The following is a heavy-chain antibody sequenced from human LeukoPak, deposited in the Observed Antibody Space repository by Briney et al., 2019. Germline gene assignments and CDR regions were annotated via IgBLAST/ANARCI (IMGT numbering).Heavy chain of an antibody. Sequence: GSLRLSCEASGFTFSSYSMNWVRQAPGKGLEWVSYISSSSSTIYYADSVKGRFTISRDNAKNSLYLQMNSLRAEDTAVYYCARVGKMAHYYMDVWGKGTTVTVSS. D-gene: IGHD5-24*01. J-gene: IGHJ6*03. CDR1: GFTFSSYS. V-gene: IGHV3-48*04. CDR3: ARVGKMAHYYMDV. CDR2: ISSSSSTI.